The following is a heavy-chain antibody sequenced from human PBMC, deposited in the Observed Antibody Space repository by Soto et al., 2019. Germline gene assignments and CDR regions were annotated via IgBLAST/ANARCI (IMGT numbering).Heavy chain of an antibody. CDR2: IYYSGST. CDR3: ARRYGASFDY. V-gene: IGHV4-59*01. D-gene: IGHD4-17*01. CDR1: GGSISSYY. J-gene: IGHJ4*02. Sequence: SETLSLTCTVSGGSISSYYWSWIRQPPGKGLEWIGYIYYSGSTNYDPSLKSRVTISVDTSKNQFSLKLSSVTAADTAVYYCARRYGASFDYWGQGTLVTVSS.